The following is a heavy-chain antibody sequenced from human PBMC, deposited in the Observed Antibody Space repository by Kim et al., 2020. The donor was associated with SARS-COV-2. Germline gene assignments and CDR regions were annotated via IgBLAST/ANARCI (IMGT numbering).Heavy chain of an antibody. D-gene: IGHD2-2*01. V-gene: IGHV4-34*01. CDR2: INHNGSA. CDR3: ARAPHCGRSSCYEKGF. J-gene: IGHJ4*02. CDR1: GGSFNGYS. Sequence: SETLSLTCAVYGGSFNGYSWSWIRQPPGKGLEWVGGINHNGSASSNPSLKSRVTISVDTSKNKFSLKVTSVTAADTALYYCARAPHCGRSSCYEKGFWGQGPLVTLSS.